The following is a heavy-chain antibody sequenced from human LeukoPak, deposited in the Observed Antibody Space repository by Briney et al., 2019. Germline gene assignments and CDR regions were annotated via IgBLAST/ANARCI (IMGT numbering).Heavy chain of an antibody. V-gene: IGHV1-18*01. CDR1: GYTFTSYG. CDR2: ISAYNGNT. J-gene: IGHJ4*02. D-gene: IGHD2-21*01. Sequence: PGASVEVSCKASGYTFTSYGISWVRQAPGQGLEWMGWISAYNGNTNCAQKLQGRVTMTTDTSTSTAYMELRSLRSDDTAVYYCARLYCGGDCLDYWGQGTLVTVSS. CDR3: ARLYCGGDCLDY.